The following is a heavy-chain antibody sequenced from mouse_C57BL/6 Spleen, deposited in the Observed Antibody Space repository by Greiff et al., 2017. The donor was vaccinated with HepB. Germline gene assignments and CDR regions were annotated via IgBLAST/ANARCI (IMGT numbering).Heavy chain of an antibody. CDR2: IDPSDSET. Sequence: QVQLQQSGAELVRPGSSVKLSCKASGYTFTSYWMHWVKQRPIQGLEWIGNIDPSDSETHYNQKFKDKATLTVDKSSSTAYMQLSSLTSEDSAVYYCARSTGYYSNYNWYFDVWGTGTTVTVSS. J-gene: IGHJ1*03. D-gene: IGHD2-5*01. CDR3: ARSTGYYSNYNWYFDV. CDR1: GYTFTSYW. V-gene: IGHV1-52*01.